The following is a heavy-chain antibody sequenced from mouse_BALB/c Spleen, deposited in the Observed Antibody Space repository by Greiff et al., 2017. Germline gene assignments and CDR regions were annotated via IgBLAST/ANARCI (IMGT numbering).Heavy chain of an antibody. CDR3: AREGNYFDY. J-gene: IGHJ2*01. Sequence: VQLQQPGAELVKPGAPVKLSCKASGYTFTSYWMNWVKQRPGRGLEWIGRIDPSDSETHYNQKFKDKATLTVDKSSSTAYIQLSSLTSEDSAVYYCAREGNYFDYWGQGTTLTVSS. CDR2: IDPSDSET. CDR1: GYTFTSYW. V-gene: IGHV1-69*02.